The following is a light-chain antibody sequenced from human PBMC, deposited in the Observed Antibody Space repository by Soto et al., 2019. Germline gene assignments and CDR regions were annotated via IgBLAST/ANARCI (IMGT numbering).Light chain of an antibody. Sequence: QSALTQPASVSGSPGPSITISCTGASSDVGFSDYVSWYQQHPGKAPKLLIYGVTNRPSGVSNRFSGSKSGNTASLSISGLQAEDEADYYCCSYIHFTTVFGGGTKVTVL. CDR3: CSYIHFTTV. CDR1: SSDVGFSDY. CDR2: GVT. V-gene: IGLV2-14*01. J-gene: IGLJ3*02.